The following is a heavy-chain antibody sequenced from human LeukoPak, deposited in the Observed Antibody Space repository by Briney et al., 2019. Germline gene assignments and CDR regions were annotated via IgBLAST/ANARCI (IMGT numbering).Heavy chain of an antibody. V-gene: IGHV1-69*04. CDR1: GGTFSSYA. D-gene: IGHD3-16*01. Sequence: ASVKVSCKASGGTFSSYAISWVRQAPGQGLEWMGRIIPILGIANYAQKFQGRVTITADKSTSTAYMELSSLRSEDTAVYYCAGDRSRYWGNAFDIWGQGTMVTVSS. CDR3: AGDRSRYWGNAFDI. CDR2: IIPILGIA. J-gene: IGHJ3*02.